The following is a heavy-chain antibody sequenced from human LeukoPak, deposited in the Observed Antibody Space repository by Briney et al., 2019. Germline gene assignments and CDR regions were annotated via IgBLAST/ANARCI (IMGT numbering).Heavy chain of an antibody. J-gene: IGHJ4*02. Sequence: SETLSLTCAVSGGSISSSHWWSWVRQPPGKGLERIGNISQSGSTNYNPSLKSRVTISVDTSKNQFSLKLSSVTAADTAVYYCARVQYSGSYRHFDYWGQGTLVTVSS. CDR3: ARVQYSGSYRHFDY. V-gene: IGHV4-4*02. CDR2: ISQSGST. D-gene: IGHD1-26*01. CDR1: GGSISSSHW.